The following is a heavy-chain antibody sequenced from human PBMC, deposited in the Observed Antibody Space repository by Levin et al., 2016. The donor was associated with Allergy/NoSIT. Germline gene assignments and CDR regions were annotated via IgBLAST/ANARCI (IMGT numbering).Heavy chain of an antibody. V-gene: IGHV4-30-2*01. CDR2: IYYTGTI. Sequence: SETLSLTCAVSDGSISSGGYSWTWVRQPPGKGLEYLGYIYYTGTIYYNPSLKSRVTISVDRSRGHFSLRLTSVTAADTAVYYCARGDYGDYWGQGILVTVSS. CDR3: ARGDYGDY. J-gene: IGHJ4*02. CDR1: DGSISSGGYS.